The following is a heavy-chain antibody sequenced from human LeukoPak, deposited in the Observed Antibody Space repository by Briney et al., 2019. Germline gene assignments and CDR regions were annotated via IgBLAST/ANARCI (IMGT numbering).Heavy chain of an antibody. V-gene: IGHV1-2*02. D-gene: IGHD3-22*01. CDR1: GYTFTGYY. J-gene: IGHJ4*02. Sequence: GASVKVSCKASGYTFTGYYMHWVRQAPGQGLEWMGWINPNSGGTNYAQKFQGRVTMTRDTSISTAYMELSRLRSDDTAVYYCARDYYDSSGYRRGDYWGQGTLVTVSS. CDR2: INPNSGGT. CDR3: ARDYYDSSGYRRGDY.